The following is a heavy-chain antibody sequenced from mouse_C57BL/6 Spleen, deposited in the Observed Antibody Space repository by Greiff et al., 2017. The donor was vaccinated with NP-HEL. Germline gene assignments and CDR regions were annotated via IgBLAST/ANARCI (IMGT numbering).Heavy chain of an antibody. J-gene: IGHJ4*01. CDR1: GYTFTSYW. CDR2: IYPGSGST. V-gene: IGHV1-55*01. CDR3: AREVSNQEYYAMDY. Sequence: QVQLQQSGAELVKPGASVKMSCKASGYTFTSYWITWVKQRPGQGLEWIGDIYPGSGSTNYNEKFKSKATLTVDTSSSTAYMQLSSLTSEDSAVYYCAREVSNQEYYAMDYWGQGTSVTVSS.